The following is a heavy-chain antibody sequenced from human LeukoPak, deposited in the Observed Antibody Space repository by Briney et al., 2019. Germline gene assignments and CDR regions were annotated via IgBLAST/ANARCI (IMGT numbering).Heavy chain of an antibody. Sequence: SVKVSCKASGGTFSSYAISWVRQAPGQGLEWMGGIIPIYGTANYAQKFQGRVTITADKSTSTAYMELSSLRSEDTAVYYCARDEDYGIFVNVDYWGQGTLVTVSS. D-gene: IGHD4-17*01. CDR2: IIPIYGTA. CDR1: GGTFSSYA. CDR3: ARDEDYGIFVNVDY. V-gene: IGHV1-69*06. J-gene: IGHJ4*02.